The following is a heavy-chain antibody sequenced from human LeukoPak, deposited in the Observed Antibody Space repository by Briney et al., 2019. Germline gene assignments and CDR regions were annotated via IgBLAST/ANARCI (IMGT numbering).Heavy chain of an antibody. D-gene: IGHD3-22*01. V-gene: IGHV4-34*01. CDR2: INHSGST. Sequence: PSETLSLTCAFYGGSFSGYYWSWIRQPPGKGLEWIGEINHSGSTNYNPSLKSRVTISVDTSKNQFSLKLSSVTAADTAVYYCAREPFHSSGYYPFDYWGQGTLVTVSS. J-gene: IGHJ4*02. CDR1: GGSFSGYY. CDR3: AREPFHSSGYYPFDY.